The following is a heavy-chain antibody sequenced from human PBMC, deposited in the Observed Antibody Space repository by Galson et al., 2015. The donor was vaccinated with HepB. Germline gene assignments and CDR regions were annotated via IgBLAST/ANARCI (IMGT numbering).Heavy chain of an antibody. CDR3: ARSVYYDSSGYYYSDY. CDR1: GGTFSSYA. V-gene: IGHV1-69*13. J-gene: IGHJ4*02. CDR2: IIPIFGTA. D-gene: IGHD3-22*01. Sequence: SVKVSCKASGGTFSSYAISWVRQAPGQGLEWMRGIIPIFGTANYAQKFQGRVTITADESTSTAYMELSSLRSEDTAVYYCARSVYYDSSGYYYSDYWGQGTLVTVSS.